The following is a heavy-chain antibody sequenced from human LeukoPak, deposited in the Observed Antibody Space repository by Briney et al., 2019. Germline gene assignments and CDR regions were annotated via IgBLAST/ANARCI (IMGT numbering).Heavy chain of an antibody. V-gene: IGHV3-15*01. D-gene: IGHD3-10*01. CDR2: IKSKPDGGTI. Sequence: GGSLRLSCAASGFTFHNAWMTWVRQAPGKGLEWVARIKSKPDGGTIDYAAPVQGRFTISRDDSKNMVYLQMKSLKTDDTAVYYCTTVGVLLWFGYLGSWGQGTLVTVSP. J-gene: IGHJ5*02. CDR1: GFTFHNAW. CDR3: TTVGVLLWFGYLGS.